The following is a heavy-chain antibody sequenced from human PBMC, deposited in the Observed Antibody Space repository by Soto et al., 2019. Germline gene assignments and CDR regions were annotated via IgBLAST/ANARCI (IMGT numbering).Heavy chain of an antibody. CDR1: GGSISSSDYY. Sequence: PSLTCTVSGGSISSSDYYWTWIRQPPGKGLEWIGYIDYSGSTYYNPSLKSRVIISVDTSKKQFYLTLTSMTAADTAVYYCARELTGYRYGPGEVYWGQGTLVTVSS. J-gene: IGHJ4*02. CDR2: IDYSGST. CDR3: ARELTGYRYGPGEVY. D-gene: IGHD5-18*01. V-gene: IGHV4-30-4*01.